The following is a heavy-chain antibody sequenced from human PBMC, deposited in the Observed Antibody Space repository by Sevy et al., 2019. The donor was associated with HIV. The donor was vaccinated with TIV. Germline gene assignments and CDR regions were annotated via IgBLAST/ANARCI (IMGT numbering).Heavy chain of an antibody. J-gene: IGHJ6*02. D-gene: IGHD1-1*01. Sequence: GGSLRLSCAASGFTFDDYAMHWVRQAPGKGLEWVSGISWNSGTIGYADSVKGRFTISRDNAKNSLYLQMNSLRAEDTALYYCAKRLGNSPKARLNDGMDVWGQGTTVTVSS. CDR1: GFTFDDYA. CDR2: ISWNSGTI. V-gene: IGHV3-9*01. CDR3: AKRLGNSPKARLNDGMDV.